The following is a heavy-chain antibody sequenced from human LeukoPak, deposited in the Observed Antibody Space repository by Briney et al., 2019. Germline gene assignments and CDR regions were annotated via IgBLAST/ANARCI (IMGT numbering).Heavy chain of an antibody. V-gene: IGHV3-43D*03. CDR2: ISWNGGST. CDR1: GFTFYDYA. D-gene: IGHD2-15*01. Sequence: PGGSLRLSCAASGFTFYDYAMHWVRHAPGKGLEWVSLISWNGGSTYYADSVKGRFTISRDNSKNSLYLQMNRLRAEDTALYYCAKDGVVAALGDNWFDPWGQGTLVTVSS. CDR3: AKDGVVAALGDNWFDP. J-gene: IGHJ5*02.